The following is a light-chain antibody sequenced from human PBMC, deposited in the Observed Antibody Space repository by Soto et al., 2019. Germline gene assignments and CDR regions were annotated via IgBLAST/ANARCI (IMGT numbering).Light chain of an antibody. CDR3: AAWDDSLNGRV. J-gene: IGLJ1*01. Sequence: QSVLTQPPSAPGTPGQRVTISCSGSSSNIGSNTVNWYQQLPGTAPKLPIYSNNQRPSGVPDRFSGSKSGTSASLAISGLQSEDEADYYCAAWDDSLNGRVFGTGTKVTVL. CDR2: SNN. CDR1: SSNIGSNT. V-gene: IGLV1-44*01.